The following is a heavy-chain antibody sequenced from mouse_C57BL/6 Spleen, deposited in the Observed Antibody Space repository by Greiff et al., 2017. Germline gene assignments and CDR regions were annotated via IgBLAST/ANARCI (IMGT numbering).Heavy chain of an antibody. CDR2: ISDGGSYT. CDR3: ARDRDYGSIPYYYAMDY. J-gene: IGHJ4*01. Sequence: EVKLVESGGGLVKPGGSLKLSCAASGFTFSSYAMSWVRQTPEKRLEWVTTISDGGSYTYYPDNVKGRFTISRDNANNNLYLQMSHLKSEDTAMYYCARDRDYGSIPYYYAMDYWGQGTSVTVSS. D-gene: IGHD1-1*01. V-gene: IGHV5-4*01. CDR1: GFTFSSYA.